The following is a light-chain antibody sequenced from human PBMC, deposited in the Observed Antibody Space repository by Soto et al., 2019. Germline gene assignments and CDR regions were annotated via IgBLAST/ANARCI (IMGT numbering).Light chain of an antibody. J-gene: IGKJ3*01. V-gene: IGKV3-15*01. CDR1: QSVRSW. CDR2: GTS. Sequence: EIVMTQSPATLSVSPGERATLSCRASQSVRSWLAWYQQKPGQAPKLLIYGTSTLTSGIPARFSGTGSATEFTLTISSLQPDDFAVYYCQQYGNSSFAFGHGTKVDIK. CDR3: QQYGNSSFA.